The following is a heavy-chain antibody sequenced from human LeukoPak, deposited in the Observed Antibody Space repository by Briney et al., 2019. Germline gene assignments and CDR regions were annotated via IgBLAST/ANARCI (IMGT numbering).Heavy chain of an antibody. CDR2: IYYSGST. CDR3: ARTGSTVTMLYPFDH. D-gene: IGHD4-17*01. J-gene: IGHJ4*02. Sequence: PSETLSLTCSVSGGSVSSDNYYWSWIRQPPGKGLEWIGYIYYSGSTNYNPSLKSRVSISVDTSKNQFSLKLSSVNAADTAVYYCARTGSTVTMLYPFDHWGQGTLVTVSS. CDR1: GGSVSSDNYY. V-gene: IGHV4-61*01.